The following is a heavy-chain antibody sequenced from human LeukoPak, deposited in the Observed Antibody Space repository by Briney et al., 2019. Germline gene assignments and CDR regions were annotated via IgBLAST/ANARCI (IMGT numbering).Heavy chain of an antibody. CDR2: INPGDSDT. CDR1: GFTLTNYW. V-gene: IGHV5-51*01. CDR3: ARQPGAGWFDP. J-gene: IGHJ5*02. Sequence: GESLKISCQDSGFTLTNYWIGWVRQMPGKGLEWMAIINPGDSDTRYSPSLQGQVTISADRSISTVCLQWGSLKASDTAMYYCARQPGAGWFDPWGQGTLVTVSS. D-gene: IGHD3-10*01.